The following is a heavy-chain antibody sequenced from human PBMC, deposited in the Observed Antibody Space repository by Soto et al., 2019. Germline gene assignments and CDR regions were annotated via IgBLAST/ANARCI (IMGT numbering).Heavy chain of an antibody. D-gene: IGHD6-19*01. V-gene: IGHV2-5*02. Sequence: QITLKESGPTVVKPTQTLTLTCSLSGFSLNTGGVGVGWIRQPPGKALEWLAVIYWDDDKSWNPSLRDRLTTXRXXSDDQVVLPVTNMDPVDTGTYYCARRRGGFGGGWTTPYFAYWGQGTLVTVSS. CDR3: ARRRGGFGGGWTTPYFAY. CDR1: GFSLNTGGVG. J-gene: IGHJ4*02. CDR2: IYWDDDK.